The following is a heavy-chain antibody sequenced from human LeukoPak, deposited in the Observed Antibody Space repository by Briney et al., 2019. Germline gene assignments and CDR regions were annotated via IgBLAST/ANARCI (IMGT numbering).Heavy chain of an antibody. Sequence: PGGSLRLSCAASGFSVTFNHMSWVRQAPGKGLEWVSVLYNGGSGATYLADSVKGRFSVSRDSSNNTVHLHLNSLTIEDTAVYYCASGSTGDLGLDYWGQGTLVTVSS. CDR3: ASGSTGDLGLDY. CDR1: GFSVTFNH. CDR2: LYNGGSGAT. J-gene: IGHJ4*02. V-gene: IGHV3-53*05. D-gene: IGHD7-27*01.